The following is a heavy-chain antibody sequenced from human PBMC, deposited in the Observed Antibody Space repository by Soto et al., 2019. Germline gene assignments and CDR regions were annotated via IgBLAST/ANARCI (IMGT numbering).Heavy chain of an antibody. V-gene: IGHV4-59*01. CDR1: GGSISSYY. D-gene: IGHD3-22*01. J-gene: IGHJ5*02. Sequence: SETLSLTCTVSGGSISSYYWSWIRQPPGKGLEWIGYIYYSGSTNYNPSLKSRVAISVDTSKNQFSLKLSSVTAADTAVYYCARNHYDSSGYYLALDPWGQGTLVTVSS. CDR2: IYYSGST. CDR3: ARNHYDSSGYYLALDP.